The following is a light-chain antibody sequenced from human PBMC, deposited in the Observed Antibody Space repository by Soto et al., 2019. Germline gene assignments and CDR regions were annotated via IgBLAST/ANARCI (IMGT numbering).Light chain of an antibody. V-gene: IGKV3-11*01. CDR3: QQRSNWTIT. CDR2: DAS. Sequence: EIVLTQSPGNLSVSPGERATLSCRARQSVSGNYLAWYQQKPGQAPRLLIYDASNRATGIPARFSVSGSGTDFTLTLSRLENEDFAVYYGQQRSNWTITFGQGTRLEIK. J-gene: IGKJ5*01. CDR1: QSVSGNY.